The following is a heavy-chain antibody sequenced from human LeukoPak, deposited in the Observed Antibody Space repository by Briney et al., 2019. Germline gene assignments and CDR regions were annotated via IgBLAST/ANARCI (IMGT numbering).Heavy chain of an antibody. Sequence: PSQTLSLTCAISGDSVSRNSGTWCWIRQSPSRGLEWLGRVYYRSKWFNDYAVSVKTRITINPDTSKNQFSLQLDSVTPEDTAVYYCAGGGGRYQYWGQGTLVTVSS. V-gene: IGHV6-1*01. J-gene: IGHJ4*02. CDR3: AGGGGRYQY. D-gene: IGHD3-9*01. CDR1: GDSVSRNSGT. CDR2: VYYRSKWFN.